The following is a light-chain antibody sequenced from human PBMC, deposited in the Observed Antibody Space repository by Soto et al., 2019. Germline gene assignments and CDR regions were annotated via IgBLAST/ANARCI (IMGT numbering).Light chain of an antibody. CDR1: SSDIGGYNY. Sequence: QSALTQPASVSGSPGQSITISCTGTSSDIGGYNYVSWYQQHPGKAPKLMIYDVSNRPSGVSNRFSGSKSGNTASLTISGLQAEDGADYYCSSYTSRSTLVVRGGGTKVTVL. V-gene: IGLV2-14*01. CDR2: DVS. CDR3: SSYTSRSTLVV. J-gene: IGLJ2*01.